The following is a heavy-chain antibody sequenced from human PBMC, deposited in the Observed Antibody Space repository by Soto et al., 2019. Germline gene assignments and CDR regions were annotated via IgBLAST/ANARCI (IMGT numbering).Heavy chain of an antibody. V-gene: IGHV3-23*01. CDR1: GFTFSRYA. Sequence: PGGCLRLSCAASGFTFSRYAMSWVRQAPGKGLEWVSAISAGGGNTYYRDSVKGRFTISRDNSKNTLYLQMNSLRAEDTAVYFCAQTTPSIHWFDPWGQGTLVTVSS. D-gene: IGHD1-1*01. CDR2: ISAGGGNT. J-gene: IGHJ5*02. CDR3: AQTTPSIHWFDP.